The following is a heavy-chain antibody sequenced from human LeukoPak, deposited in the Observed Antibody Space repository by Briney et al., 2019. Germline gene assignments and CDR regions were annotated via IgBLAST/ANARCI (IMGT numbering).Heavy chain of an antibody. V-gene: IGHV3-74*01. J-gene: IGHJ4*01. CDR1: GFTFSTHW. D-gene: IGHD3-22*01. Sequence: GGSLRLSRAASGFTFSTHWMHWVRQVPGRGPVWVSRADGGGSSTSYADSVKGRYSISRHNAKRTLYLQMNDLRSEDRGVYLCARGPGSSGGAYVGDYWGHGTLVTVSS. CDR3: ARGPGSSGGAYVGDY. CDR2: ADGGGSST.